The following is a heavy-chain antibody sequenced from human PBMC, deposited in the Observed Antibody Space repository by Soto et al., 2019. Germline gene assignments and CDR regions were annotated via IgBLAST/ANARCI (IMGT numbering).Heavy chain of an antibody. CDR2: IYYSGST. D-gene: IGHD6-13*01. CDR1: GGSISSSSYY. CDR3: ASPGGGSSWGTIYYFDY. J-gene: IGHJ4*02. Sequence: SETLSLTCTVSGGSISSSSYYWGLIRQPPGKGLEWIGSIYYSGSTYYNPSLKSRVTISVDTSKNQFSLKLSSVTAADTAVYYCASPGGGSSWGTIYYFDYWGQGTLVTVSS. V-gene: IGHV4-39*01.